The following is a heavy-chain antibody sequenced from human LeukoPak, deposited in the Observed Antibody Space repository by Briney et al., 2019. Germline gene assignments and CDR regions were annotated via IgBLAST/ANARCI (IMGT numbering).Heavy chain of an antibody. CDR3: ARDGNLDYDFWSGPLQFDY. D-gene: IGHD3-3*01. CDR1: QYTFTDYA. V-gene: IGHV1-3*01. J-gene: IGHJ4*02. CDR2: IDAGNGKT. Sequence: ASVKVSCKASQYTFTDYAVHWVRQAPGQRLEWMGWIDAGNGKTKYSQSFQGRVTMTTDTSTSTAYMELRSLRSDDMAVYYCARDGNLDYDFWSGPLQFDYWGQGTLVTVSS.